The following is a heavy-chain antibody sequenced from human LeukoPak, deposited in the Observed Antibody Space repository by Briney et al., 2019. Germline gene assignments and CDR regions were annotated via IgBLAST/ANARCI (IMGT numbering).Heavy chain of an antibody. J-gene: IGHJ4*02. CDR3: ARASGGSYSNYFDY. D-gene: IGHD1-26*01. CDR2: INPNSGGT. CDR1: AYTFTGYY. V-gene: IGHV1-2*02. Sequence: ASVKVSCKTSAYTFTGYYIHWVRQAPGQGLEWMGWINPNSGGTKNAQTFQGRVTMTRDTSISTAYMELSRLRSDDTAVYYCARASGGSYSNYFDYWGQGTLVTVSS.